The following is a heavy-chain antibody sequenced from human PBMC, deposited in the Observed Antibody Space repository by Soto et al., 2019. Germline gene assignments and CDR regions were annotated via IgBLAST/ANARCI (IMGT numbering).Heavy chain of an antibody. CDR1: GFTFGHFG. D-gene: IGHD6-13*01. V-gene: IGHV3-33*01. J-gene: IGHJ5*02. CDR3: ARDAGYVRGWYNWFVP. CDR2: IWYDGSNT. Sequence: PGGSLRLSCAASGFTFGHFGIHWVRQAPGKGLEWVSLIWYDGSNTHYADSVKGRFTISRDNSKNTLSLQMNSLRAEDTAIYYCARDAGYVRGWYNWFVPWGQGTPVTVSS.